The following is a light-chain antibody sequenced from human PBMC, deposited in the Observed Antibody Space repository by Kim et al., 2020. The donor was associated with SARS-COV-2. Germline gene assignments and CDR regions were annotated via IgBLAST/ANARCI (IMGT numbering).Light chain of an antibody. Sequence: DIQMTQSPSTLSASVGDRVTITCRASQSISSMVTWYQQKPGKAPKLLIYDASSLESGVPSRFSGSGSGTEFTLTISSPQTDDFATYYCPKYTSYSLYTFGQGTKLEIK. CDR3: PKYTSYSLYT. J-gene: IGKJ2*01. V-gene: IGKV1-5*01. CDR2: DAS. CDR1: QSISSM.